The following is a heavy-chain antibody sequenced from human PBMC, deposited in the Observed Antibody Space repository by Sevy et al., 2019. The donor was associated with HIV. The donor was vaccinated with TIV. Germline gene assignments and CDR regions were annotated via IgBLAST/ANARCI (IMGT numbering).Heavy chain of an antibody. Sequence: ASVKVYCKASGYTFTGYYMDWVRQAPGQGLEWMGWINPNSGGTNYAQKFQGRVTMTRDTSISTAYMELSRLRSDDTAVYYCARAAEQWLVYYFDYRGQGTLVTVSS. V-gene: IGHV1-2*02. J-gene: IGHJ4*02. D-gene: IGHD6-19*01. CDR3: ARAAEQWLVYYFDY. CDR2: INPNSGGT. CDR1: GYTFTGYY.